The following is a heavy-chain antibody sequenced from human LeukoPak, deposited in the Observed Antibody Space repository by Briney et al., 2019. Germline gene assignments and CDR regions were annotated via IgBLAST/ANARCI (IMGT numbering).Heavy chain of an antibody. CDR1: GFTFSSYS. J-gene: IGHJ4*02. Sequence: GGSLRLSCAASGFTFSSYSMNWVRQAPGKGLEWVSSISSSGSYIFHADSVKGRFPISRDNAKNSLYLQMNSLRAEDTAVYYCAKDWGTSGTTGWMFEYWGQGTLVTVSS. CDR3: AKDWGTSGTTGWMFEY. CDR2: ISSSGSYI. V-gene: IGHV3-21*01. D-gene: IGHD1-1*01.